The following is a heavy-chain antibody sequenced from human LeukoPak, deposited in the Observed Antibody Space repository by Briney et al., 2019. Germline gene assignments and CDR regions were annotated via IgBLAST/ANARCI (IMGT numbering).Heavy chain of an antibody. D-gene: IGHD5-12*01. Sequence: ASVKVSCKASGYTFTDYYMQWVRQAPGQGLEWMGWINPNSGGTHYVQRFQGWVTVTRDTSISTAYMELSRLTSDDTAVYYCARELWNGGGYDFGYWGQGTLVTVSS. V-gene: IGHV1-2*04. CDR3: ARELWNGGGYDFGY. CDR2: INPNSGGT. CDR1: GYTFTDYY. J-gene: IGHJ4*02.